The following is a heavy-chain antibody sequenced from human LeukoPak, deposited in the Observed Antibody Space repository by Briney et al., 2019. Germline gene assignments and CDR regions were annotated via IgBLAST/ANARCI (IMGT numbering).Heavy chain of an antibody. CDR2: IYSGGST. CDR1: GFTVSSKY. CDR3: ARVGTYDAFDI. D-gene: IGHD3-10*01. V-gene: IGHV3-66*01. J-gene: IGHJ3*02. Sequence: GGSLRLSCVVSGFTVSSKYMSWVRQAPGKGLERVSVIYSGGSTYYADSVKGRFTISRDNSKNMLYLQMNSLRAEDTAVYYCARVGTYDAFDIWGQGTIVTVSS.